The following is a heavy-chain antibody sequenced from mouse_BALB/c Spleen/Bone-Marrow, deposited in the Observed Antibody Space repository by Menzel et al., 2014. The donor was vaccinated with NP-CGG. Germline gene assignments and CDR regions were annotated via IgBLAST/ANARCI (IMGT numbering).Heavy chain of an antibody. CDR2: ILPGTGSS. CDR1: GYTFSNFW. CDR3: ARYDGYWYFDV. J-gene: IGHJ1*01. Sequence: QVQLQQSGAELMKPGASVEISCKASGYTFSNFWIEWVKQRPGQGLEWLGEILPGTGSSRYNGKFKDKATFTADTSSNTAYTQLSSLTSEDSAVYYCARYDGYWYFDVWGAGTTVTVSS. V-gene: IGHV1-9*01. D-gene: IGHD2-3*01.